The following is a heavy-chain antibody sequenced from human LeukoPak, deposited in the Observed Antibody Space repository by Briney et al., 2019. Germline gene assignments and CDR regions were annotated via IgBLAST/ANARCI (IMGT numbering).Heavy chain of an antibody. CDR2: ISHSGST. CDR3: ARRITGTTSDSFDY. J-gene: IGHJ4*02. Sequence: PSETLSLTCTVFGGSISSSSYFWGWIRQPAGKGLERIGSISHSGSTYYDPSLKSRITISVDTSKNQFSLKVRSVTAADTAVYYCARRITGTTSDSFDYWGQGILVTVSS. V-gene: IGHV4-39*01. D-gene: IGHD1-20*01. CDR1: GGSISSSSYF.